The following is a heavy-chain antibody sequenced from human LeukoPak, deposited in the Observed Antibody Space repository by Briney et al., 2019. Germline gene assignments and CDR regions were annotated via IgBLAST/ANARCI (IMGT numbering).Heavy chain of an antibody. V-gene: IGHV1-2*02. D-gene: IGHD3-10*01. Sequence: ASVKVSCKASGYTFTGYYMHWVRQAPGQGLEWMGWINPNSGGTNYAQKFQGRVTMTRDTSISTAYMELSRLRSDDTAVYYYARDGVTMVRGNYYYYMDVWGKGTTVTVSS. J-gene: IGHJ6*03. CDR2: INPNSGGT. CDR3: ARDGVTMVRGNYYYYMDV. CDR1: GYTFTGYY.